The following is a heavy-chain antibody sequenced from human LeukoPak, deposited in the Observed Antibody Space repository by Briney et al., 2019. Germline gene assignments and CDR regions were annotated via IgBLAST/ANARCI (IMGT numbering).Heavy chain of an antibody. V-gene: IGHV4-61*02. CDR1: GGSISSGGYY. CDR2: IYTSGST. D-gene: IGHD6-19*01. CDR3: ARNSHAQWLGRGAFDI. Sequence: SQTLSLTCTVSGGSISSGGYYWSWIRQPAGKGLEWIGRIYTSGSTNYNPSLKSRVTMSVDTSKNQFSLKLSSVTAADTAVYYCARNSHAQWLGRGAFDIWGQGTMVTVSS. J-gene: IGHJ3*02.